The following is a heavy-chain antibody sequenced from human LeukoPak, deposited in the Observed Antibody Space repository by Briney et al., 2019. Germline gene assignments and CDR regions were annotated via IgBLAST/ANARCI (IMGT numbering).Heavy chain of an antibody. CDR3: ARPDMTDYYMDV. J-gene: IGHJ6*03. CDR1: GYTFTSYG. CDR2: ISAYNGNT. V-gene: IGHV1-18*03. Sequence: ASVKVSCKASGYTFTSYGISWVRQAPGQGLEWMGWISAYNGNTNYAQKLQGRVTMTTDTSTSTAYMELRSLRSDNMAVYYCARPDMTDYYMDVWGKGTTVTVSS. D-gene: IGHD3-9*01.